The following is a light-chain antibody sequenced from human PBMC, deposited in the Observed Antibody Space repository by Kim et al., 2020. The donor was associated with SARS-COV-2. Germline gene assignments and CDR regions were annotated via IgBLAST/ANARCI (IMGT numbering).Light chain of an antibody. CDR1: SLRTYY. V-gene: IGLV3-19*01. Sequence: SSELTQDPVVSMALGQTVRITCQGDSLRTYYATWYQQKPGQAPLLVIYGKNNRPSGIPDRFSGSASGNTASLTISGTQAEDEADFYCQSRDSGGKVLFGGGTKLTVL. J-gene: IGLJ2*01. CDR3: QSRDSGGKVL. CDR2: GKN.